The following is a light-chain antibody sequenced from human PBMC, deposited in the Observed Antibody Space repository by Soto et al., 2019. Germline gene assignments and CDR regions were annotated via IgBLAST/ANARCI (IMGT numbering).Light chain of an antibody. Sequence: DIQLTQSPSFLSASVGDKVTITCRASRAISSSLAWYQQNPGKAPKLLIYGASPLQSGVPSRFSGSGSGTEFTLTISSLQPEDFATYYCQQLNSYPLTFGGGTKVEIK. CDR2: GAS. CDR3: QQLNSYPLT. CDR1: RAISSS. J-gene: IGKJ4*01. V-gene: IGKV1-9*01.